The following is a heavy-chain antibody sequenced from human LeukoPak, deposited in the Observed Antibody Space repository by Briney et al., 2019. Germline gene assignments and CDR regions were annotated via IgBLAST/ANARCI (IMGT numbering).Heavy chain of an antibody. V-gene: IGHV5-51*01. CDR2: IYPGDSDT. D-gene: IGHD3-22*01. CDR3: ARTQTYYYDSSGYPATFDI. CDR1: GYSFTSYW. J-gene: IGHJ3*02. Sequence: GESLKISCKGSGYSFTSYWIGWVRQMPGKGLEWMGIIYPGDSDTRYSPSFQGQVIISADKSISTAYLQWSSLKASDTATYYCARTQTYYYDSSGYPATFDIWGQGTMVTVSS.